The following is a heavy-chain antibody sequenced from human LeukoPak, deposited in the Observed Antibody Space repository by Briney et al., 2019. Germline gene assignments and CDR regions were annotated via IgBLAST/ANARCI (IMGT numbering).Heavy chain of an antibody. Sequence: PGGSLRLSCAASGFTFSSYEMNWVRQAPGKGLEWVSYISSSGSTIYYADSVKGRFTISRDNAKNSLYLQMNSLRAEDTAVYYCARTARDSVEDPYYYYMDVWGKGTTVTISS. D-gene: IGHD2-21*02. CDR1: GFTFSSYE. CDR3: ARTARDSVEDPYYYYMDV. J-gene: IGHJ6*03. V-gene: IGHV3-48*03. CDR2: ISSSGSTI.